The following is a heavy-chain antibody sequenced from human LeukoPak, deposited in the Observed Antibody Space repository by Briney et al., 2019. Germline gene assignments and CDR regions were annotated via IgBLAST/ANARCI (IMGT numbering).Heavy chain of an antibody. Sequence: ASVKVSCKASEYTFTSHDINWVRQATGQGLEWMGWMNPNSGNTGYAQKFQGRVTMTRNTSISTAYMELSSLRSEDTAVYYCARPNWNDEYAFDIWGQGTMVTVSS. CDR3: ARPNWNDEYAFDI. CDR2: MNPNSGNT. CDR1: EYTFTSHD. D-gene: IGHD1-1*01. J-gene: IGHJ3*02. V-gene: IGHV1-8*01.